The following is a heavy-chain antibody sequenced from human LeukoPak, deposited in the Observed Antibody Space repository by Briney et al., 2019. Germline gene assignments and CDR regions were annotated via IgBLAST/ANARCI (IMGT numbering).Heavy chain of an antibody. CDR3: ARAAAGIRARWFDP. D-gene: IGHD6-13*01. CDR1: GGSISSYY. Sequence: SETLSLTCTVSGGSISSYYWSWIRQPPGKGLEWIGYIYYSGSTNYNPSLKSRVTISVDTSKNQFSLKLSSATAADTAVYYCARAAAGIRARWFDPWGQGTLVTVSS. J-gene: IGHJ5*02. CDR2: IYYSGST. V-gene: IGHV4-59*08.